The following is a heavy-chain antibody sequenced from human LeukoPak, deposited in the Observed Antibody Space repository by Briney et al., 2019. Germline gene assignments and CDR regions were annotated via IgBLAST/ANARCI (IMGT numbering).Heavy chain of an antibody. V-gene: IGHV3-53*01. CDR1: GFTVSSNY. J-gene: IGHJ4*02. Sequence: PGGSLRLSCAASGFTVSSNYMSWVRQAPGKGLEWVSVIYSGGSTYYADSVKGRFTISKDNSKNTLYLQMNNLRAEDTAVYYCAREIVAGFDYWGQGTLVTVSS. CDR2: IYSGGST. CDR3: AREIVAGFDY. D-gene: IGHD6-19*01.